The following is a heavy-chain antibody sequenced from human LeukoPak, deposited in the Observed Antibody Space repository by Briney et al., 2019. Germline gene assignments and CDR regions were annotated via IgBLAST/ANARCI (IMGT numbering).Heavy chain of an antibody. CDR3: ARGVRGVISETNWFDP. J-gene: IGHJ5*02. V-gene: IGHV4-39*07. CDR2: SYYSGST. D-gene: IGHD3-10*01. Sequence: SETLSLTCTVSGGSISSSTYYWAWIRQPPGKGLEYIGSSYYSGSTYYNPSLKSRATISVDTSKNQFSLRLSSVTAADTAVYYCARGVRGVISETNWFDPWGQGTLVTVSS. CDR1: GGSISSSTYY.